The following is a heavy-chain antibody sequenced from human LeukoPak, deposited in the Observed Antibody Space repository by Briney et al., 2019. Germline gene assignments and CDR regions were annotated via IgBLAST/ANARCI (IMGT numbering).Heavy chain of an antibody. J-gene: IGHJ6*02. V-gene: IGHV3-23*01. CDR1: GFTFSSYG. D-gene: IGHD3-22*01. CDR2: ISGSGGST. Sequence: PGGSLRLSCAASGFTFSSYGMHWVRQAPGKGLEWVSAISGSGGSTYYADSVKGRFTISRDNSKNTLYLQMNSLRAEDTAVYYCAKDLHPHPYYYDSSGPRYGGMDVWGQGTTVTVSS. CDR3: AKDLHPHPYYYDSSGPRYGGMDV.